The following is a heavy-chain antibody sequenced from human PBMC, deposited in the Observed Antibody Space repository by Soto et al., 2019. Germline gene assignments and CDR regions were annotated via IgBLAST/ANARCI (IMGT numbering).Heavy chain of an antibody. V-gene: IGHV3-15*01. D-gene: IGHD4-17*01. Sequence: PGGSLRLSCAASGFTFSNAWMSWVRQAPGKGLEWVGRIKSKTDGGTTDYAAPVKGRFTISRDDSKNTLYLQMNNLKTEDTAVYYCTTDPTTVTTYYYYMDVWGKGTTVTVSS. CDR2: IKSKTDGGTT. J-gene: IGHJ6*03. CDR1: GFTFSNAW. CDR3: TTDPTTVTTYYYYMDV.